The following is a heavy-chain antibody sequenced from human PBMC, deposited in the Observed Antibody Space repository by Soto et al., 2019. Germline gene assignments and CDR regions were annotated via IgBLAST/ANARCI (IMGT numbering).Heavy chain of an antibody. D-gene: IGHD6-6*01. CDR2: IWFDGGDK. V-gene: IGHV3-33*01. Sequence: QVKLVESGGGVVQPGRSLRLSCAASGFTFSNFGMHWVRRAPGKGLEWVAVIWFDGGDKHYVDSVEGRFTISRDNSKNTVYLQMNSLRPEDTAVYYCARDRYTTSSYGMDVWGQGTTVTVSS. CDR3: ARDRYTTSSYGMDV. J-gene: IGHJ6*02. CDR1: GFTFSNFG.